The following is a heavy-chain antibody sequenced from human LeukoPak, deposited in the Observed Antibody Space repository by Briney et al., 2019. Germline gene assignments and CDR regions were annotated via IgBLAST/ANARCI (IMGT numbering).Heavy chain of an antibody. Sequence: GGSLRLSCAASGFTFSNYAMSWVRQAPGKGLEWVSAIIDSGGSAYYADSVKGRFTISRDNSKNTLYLQMNSLKTEDTAVYYCTHMVRGSYYFDYWGQGTLVTVSS. CDR1: GFTFSNYA. CDR2: IIDSGGSA. J-gene: IGHJ4*02. CDR3: THMVRGSYYFDY. V-gene: IGHV3-23*01. D-gene: IGHD3-10*01.